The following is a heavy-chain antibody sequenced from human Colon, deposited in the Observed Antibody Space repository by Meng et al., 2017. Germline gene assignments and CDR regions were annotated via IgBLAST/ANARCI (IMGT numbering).Heavy chain of an antibody. CDR3: ARGYYDSSGYGYWYFDL. V-gene: IGHV4-4*02. J-gene: IGHJ2*01. CDR1: SGSSRNSNV. D-gene: IGHD3-22*01. Sequence: PGLSQPSGTLSLTCAFSSGSSRNSNVWSWVRQSKGKGLEWIGEIYHSGNTNYNPSLKSRVTISVDKSKNQFSLKVSSVTAADTAVYYCARGYYDSSGYGYWYFDLWGRGTLVTVSS. CDR2: IYHSGNT.